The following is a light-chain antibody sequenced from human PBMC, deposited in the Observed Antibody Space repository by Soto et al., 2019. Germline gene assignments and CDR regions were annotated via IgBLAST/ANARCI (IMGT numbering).Light chain of an antibody. CDR1: QSISSY. V-gene: IGKV1-39*01. J-gene: IGKJ1*01. CDR3: QQSYSTLVT. Sequence: DIQMTQSPSSLSASVGDRVTITCRASQSISSYLNWYQQKPGKAPKLLIYAASSLQSGVPSRFRGSGSGTDFTLTISSLQPDAFATYYCQQSYSTLVTFGQGTKVEIK. CDR2: AAS.